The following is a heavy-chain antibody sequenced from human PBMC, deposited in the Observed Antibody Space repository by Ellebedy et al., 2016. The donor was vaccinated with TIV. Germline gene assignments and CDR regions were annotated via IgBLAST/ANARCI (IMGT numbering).Heavy chain of an antibody. J-gene: IGHJ2*01. CDR3: ARAPKDIVVVVSAYWYFDL. Sequence: SETLSLXXTVSGASITSYYWTWLRQAPGRGLEWIGYTYYHAPTTYNPALRSRVTISLDTSKSQFSLNLGSVTEADTAVYYCARAPKDIVVVVSAYWYFDLWGRGTLVTVSS. V-gene: IGHV4-59*01. CDR1: GASITSYY. D-gene: IGHD2-8*02. CDR2: TYYHAPT.